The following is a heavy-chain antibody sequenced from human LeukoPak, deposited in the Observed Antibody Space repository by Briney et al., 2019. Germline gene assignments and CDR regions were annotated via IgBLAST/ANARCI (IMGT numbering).Heavy chain of an antibody. Sequence: GGSLRLSCAASGFTFSSYAMSWVGQAPGKGLEWVAAISNSGGDTFYSDSGKGRFTIARDNSKNTLYLQMNSLRVDDTAVYYCAQQLGYCSGGTCYFTYWGQGTLVTVSS. CDR2: ISNSGGDT. J-gene: IGHJ1*01. D-gene: IGHD2-15*01. CDR1: GFTFSSYA. V-gene: IGHV3-23*01. CDR3: AQQLGYCSGGTCYFTY.